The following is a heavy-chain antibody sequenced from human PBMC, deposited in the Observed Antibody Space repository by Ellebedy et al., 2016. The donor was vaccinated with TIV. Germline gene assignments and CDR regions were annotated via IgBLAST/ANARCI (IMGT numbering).Heavy chain of an antibody. CDR3: VRGYSSNWFVYYKDGMDV. J-gene: IGHJ6*02. Sequence: GESLKISCAASGFTFSNYFMNWVRQAPGKGLVWVSHINSDGSSADYADSVKGRFTISRDNAKNTLYLQMNSLRAEDTAVYDCVRGYSSNWFVYYKDGMDVWGQGTTVTVSS. CDR1: GFTFSNYF. D-gene: IGHD6-13*01. V-gene: IGHV3-74*01. CDR2: INSDGSSA.